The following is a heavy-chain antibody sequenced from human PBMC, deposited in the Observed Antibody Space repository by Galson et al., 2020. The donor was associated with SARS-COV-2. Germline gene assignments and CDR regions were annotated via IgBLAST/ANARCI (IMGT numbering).Heavy chain of an antibody. CDR3: ARFRGSGYYFLYFDS. CDR1: EYSFTDYW. Sequence: HGVSLTLSCQGSEYSFTDYWITWVRQMPGKGLEWMGRIDPSDSYTSYSPSFQGHVTISTDKSISTVYLQWSSLKASDTAIYYCARFRGSGYYFLYFDSWGQGTLVTVSS. D-gene: IGHD5-12*01. V-gene: IGHV5-10-1*01. J-gene: IGHJ4*02. CDR2: IDPSDSYT.